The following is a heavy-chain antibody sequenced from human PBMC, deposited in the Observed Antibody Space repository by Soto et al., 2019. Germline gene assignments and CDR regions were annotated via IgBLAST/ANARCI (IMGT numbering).Heavy chain of an antibody. CDR3: ARDGRKYCSGGSCYSGY. D-gene: IGHD2-15*01. Sequence: GGSLRLSCAASGFTFSSYGMHWVRQAPGKGLEWVAVIWYDGSNKYYADSVKGRFTISRDNSKNTLYLQMNSLRAEDTAVYYCARDGRKYCSGGSCYSGYWGQGTLVTVSS. J-gene: IGHJ4*02. CDR2: IWYDGSNK. V-gene: IGHV3-33*01. CDR1: GFTFSSYG.